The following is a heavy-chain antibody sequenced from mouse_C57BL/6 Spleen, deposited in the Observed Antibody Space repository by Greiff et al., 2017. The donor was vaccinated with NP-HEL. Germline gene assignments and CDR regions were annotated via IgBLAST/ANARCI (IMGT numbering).Heavy chain of an antibody. CDR1: GYSFTGYY. CDR3: ARYYGSSIDYAMDY. J-gene: IGHJ4*01. CDR2: INPSTGGT. V-gene: IGHV1-42*01. D-gene: IGHD1-1*01. Sequence: VQLKESGPELVKPGASVKISCKASGYSFTGYYMNWVKQSPEKSLEWIGEINPSTGGTTYNQKFKAKATLTVDKSSSTAYMQLKSLTSEDSAVYYCARYYGSSIDYAMDYWGQGTSVTVSS.